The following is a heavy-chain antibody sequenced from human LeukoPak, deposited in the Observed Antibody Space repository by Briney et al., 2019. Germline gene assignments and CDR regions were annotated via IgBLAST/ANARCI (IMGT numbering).Heavy chain of an antibody. CDR2: IYYSGST. CDR3: AGAGSLDLVYGMDV. D-gene: IGHD1-26*01. V-gene: IGHV4-30-4*01. CDR1: GGSISSGDYY. Sequence: PSQTLSLTCTVAGGSISSGDYYWSWIRQPPGKGLEWIGYIYYSGSTYYNPSLKSRVTISVDTSKNQFSLKLSSVTAADTAVYYCAGAGSLDLVYGMDVWGQGTTVTVSS. J-gene: IGHJ6*02.